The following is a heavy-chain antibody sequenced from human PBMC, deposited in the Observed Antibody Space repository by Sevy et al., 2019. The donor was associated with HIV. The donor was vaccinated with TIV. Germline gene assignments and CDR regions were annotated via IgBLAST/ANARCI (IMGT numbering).Heavy chain of an antibody. Sequence: GGSLRLSCAASGFTLNSYWMSWVRQAPAKGLEWVANVKQDGSVKYYVDSVKDRFTISRDNARNSVYLQMSSLTAEDTALYYCVRAIAADASLWGQGTLVTVSS. CDR3: VRAIAADASL. CDR2: VKQDGSVK. CDR1: GFTLNSYW. J-gene: IGHJ4*02. D-gene: IGHD6-13*01. V-gene: IGHV3-7*01.